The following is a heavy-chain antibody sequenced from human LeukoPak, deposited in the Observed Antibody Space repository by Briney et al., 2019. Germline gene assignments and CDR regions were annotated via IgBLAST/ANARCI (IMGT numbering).Heavy chain of an antibody. CDR2: ISTSSSYI. V-gene: IGHV3-21*04. J-gene: IGHJ4*02. D-gene: IGHD2/OR15-2a*01. CDR1: GFTFSGSN. Sequence: GGSLRLSCAASGFTFSGSNLNWVRQAPGKGLEWVSSISTSSSYIYYGDSVKGRFTISRDNAKSSLYLQMNSLRAEDTAIYYCATYRQVLLSFESWGQGTLVTVSS. CDR3: ATYRQVLLSFES.